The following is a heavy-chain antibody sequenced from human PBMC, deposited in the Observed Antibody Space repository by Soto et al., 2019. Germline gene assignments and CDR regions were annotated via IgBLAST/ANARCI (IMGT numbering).Heavy chain of an antibody. Sequence: GGSLRLSCAASGFTFSSYGMHWVRQAPGKGLEWVAVISYDGSNKYYADSVKGRFTISRDNSKNTLYLQMNSLRAEDTAVYYCAKDARPGGSQRYYFDYWGQGTLVTVSS. CDR1: GFTFSSYG. J-gene: IGHJ4*02. CDR3: AKDARPGGSQRYYFDY. D-gene: IGHD1-26*01. V-gene: IGHV3-30*18. CDR2: ISYDGSNK.